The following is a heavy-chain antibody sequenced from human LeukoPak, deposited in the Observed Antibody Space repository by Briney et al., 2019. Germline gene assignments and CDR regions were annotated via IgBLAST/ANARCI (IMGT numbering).Heavy chain of an antibody. CDR2: INPSGGST. V-gene: IGHV1-46*01. CDR3: ARSRGRIVVVTDDDAFDI. D-gene: IGHD2-21*02. Sequence: ASVNVSCKASGYTFTSYYMHWVRQAPGQGLEWMGIINPSGGSTSYAQKFQGRVTMTRDTSTSTVYMELSSLRSEDTAVYYCARSRGRIVVVTDDDAFDIWGQGTMVTVSS. J-gene: IGHJ3*02. CDR1: GYTFTSYY.